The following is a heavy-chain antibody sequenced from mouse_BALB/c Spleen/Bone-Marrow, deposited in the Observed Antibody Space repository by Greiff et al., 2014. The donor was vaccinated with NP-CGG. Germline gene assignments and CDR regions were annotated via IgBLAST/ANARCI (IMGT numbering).Heavy chain of an antibody. Sequence: EVQLQESGGGLVQPGGSLKLSCAASGFDFSRYWMSWVRLAPGKGLEWIGEINPDSSTINYTPPLKDKFIISRDNAKNTLYLQMSKVRSEDTALYYCARLGYYGAMDYWGQGTSVTVSS. J-gene: IGHJ4*01. CDR3: ARLGYYGAMDY. CDR1: GFDFSRYW. CDR2: INPDSSTI. V-gene: IGHV4-1*02. D-gene: IGHD1-1*01.